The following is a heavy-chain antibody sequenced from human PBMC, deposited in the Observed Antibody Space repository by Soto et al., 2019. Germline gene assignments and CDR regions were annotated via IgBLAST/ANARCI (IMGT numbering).Heavy chain of an antibody. CDR3: ARHPPSAAAAAD. V-gene: IGHV4-59*08. D-gene: IGHD6-13*01. Sequence: SSETLSLTCTVSGGSISSYYWSWIRQPPGKGLEWIGYIYYSGSTNYNPSLKSRVTISVDTSKNQFSLKLSSVTAADTAVYYCARHPPSAAAAADWGQGTLVTVSS. CDR1: GGSISSYY. CDR2: IYYSGST. J-gene: IGHJ4*02.